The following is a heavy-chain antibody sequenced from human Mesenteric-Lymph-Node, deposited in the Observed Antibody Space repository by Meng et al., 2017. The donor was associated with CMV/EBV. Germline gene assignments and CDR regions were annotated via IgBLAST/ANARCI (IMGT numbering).Heavy chain of an antibody. D-gene: IGHD3-3*01. V-gene: IGHV1-8*01. Sequence: ASVKVSFKASGYTFTSYDINWVRQATGQGLEWMGWMNPNSGNTGYAQKFQGRVTMTRNTSISTAYMELSSLRSEDTAVYYCARGPYYDFWSGYYTSYYYYGMDVWGQGTTVTVSS. CDR1: GYTFTSYD. J-gene: IGHJ6*02. CDR3: ARGPYYDFWSGYYTSYYYYGMDV. CDR2: MNPNSGNT.